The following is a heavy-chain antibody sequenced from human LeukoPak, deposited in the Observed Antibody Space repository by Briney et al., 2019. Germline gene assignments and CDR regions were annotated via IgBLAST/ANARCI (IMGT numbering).Heavy chain of an antibody. V-gene: IGHV3-21*01. J-gene: IGHJ4*02. CDR3: AIVRGVYGYGHPYYFDY. CDR2: ISSSSSYI. Sequence: GGSLRLSCAASGFTFSSYSMNWVRQAPGKGLEWVSSISSSSSYIYYADSLKGRFTISRDNAKNSLYLQMNSLRAEDTGVYYCAIVRGVYGYGHPYYFDYWGQGTLVTVSS. D-gene: IGHD5-18*01. CDR1: GFTFSSYS.